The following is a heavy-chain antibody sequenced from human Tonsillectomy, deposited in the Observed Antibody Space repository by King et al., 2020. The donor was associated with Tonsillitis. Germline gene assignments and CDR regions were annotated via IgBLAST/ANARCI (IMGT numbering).Heavy chain of an antibody. Sequence: VQLVESGGGLVQPGGSLRLSCAASGFTFSNYEMNWVRQAPGKGLEWVSSISTSGNSIYYTDSVKGRFTISRDNAKNSLYLQMNSLRAEDTAVYYCAGDSWSGYWRQGTLVTVPS. CDR1: GFTFSNYE. D-gene: IGHD3-3*01. CDR3: AGDSWSGY. CDR2: ISTSGNSI. V-gene: IGHV3-48*03. J-gene: IGHJ4*02.